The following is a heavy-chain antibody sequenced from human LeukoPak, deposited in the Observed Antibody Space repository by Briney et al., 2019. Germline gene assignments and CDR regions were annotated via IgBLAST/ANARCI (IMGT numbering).Heavy chain of an antibody. CDR1: GGSISRYY. CDR3: ARGRGWGFVITDR. D-gene: IGHD3-16*01. V-gene: IGHV4-59*01. Sequence: SETLSLTCTVSGGSISRYYWSWIRQPPGKGLEWIGYIYYSGSIKYNPSLKSRVTISVDTSKNQFSLKLSSVTAADTAVYYCARGRGWGFVITDRWGQGILVTVSS. CDR2: IYYSGSI. J-gene: IGHJ4*02.